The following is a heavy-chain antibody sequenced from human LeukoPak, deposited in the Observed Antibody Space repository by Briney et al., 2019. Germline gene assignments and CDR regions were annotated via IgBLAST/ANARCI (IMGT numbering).Heavy chain of an antibody. D-gene: IGHD4-23*01. V-gene: IGHV1-69*04. CDR3: ARSNYGGKRWFDP. Sequence: SVKVSCKASGGTFSSYAISWVRQAPGQGLEWMGRIIPILGIANYAQKFQGRVTITADKSTSTAYMELSSLRSEDTAVYYCARSNYGGKRWFDPWGQGTLVTVSS. J-gene: IGHJ5*02. CDR1: GGTFSSYA. CDR2: IIPILGIA.